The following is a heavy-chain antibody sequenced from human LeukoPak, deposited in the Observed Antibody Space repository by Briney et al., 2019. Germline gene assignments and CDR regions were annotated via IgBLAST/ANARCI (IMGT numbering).Heavy chain of an antibody. J-gene: IGHJ4*02. Sequence: PGRSLRLSCAASGFTFSSYGMNWVRQAPAKGLEWVAIISYDGSNKYYADSVKGRFTISRDNSKNTLYLQMNSLRAEDTAVYYCAKSTTVTQRGYFDYWGQGTLVTVSS. CDR1: GFTFSSYG. V-gene: IGHV3-30*18. CDR2: ISYDGSNK. D-gene: IGHD4-17*01. CDR3: AKSTTVTQRGYFDY.